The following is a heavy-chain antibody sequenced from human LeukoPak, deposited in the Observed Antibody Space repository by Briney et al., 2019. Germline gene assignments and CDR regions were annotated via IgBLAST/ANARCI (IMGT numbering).Heavy chain of an antibody. V-gene: IGHV3-15*01. CDR3: TTEGARSSSGWYSIGFY. D-gene: IGHD6-19*01. CDR1: GFTFSSYS. CDR2: IKSKTDGGTT. J-gene: IGHJ4*02. Sequence: PGGSLRLSCAASGFTFSSYSMNWVRQAPGKGLEWVGRIKSKTDGGTTDYAAPVKGRFTISRDDSKNTLYLQMNSLKTEDTAVYYCTTEGARSSSGWYSIGFYRGQGTLVTVSS.